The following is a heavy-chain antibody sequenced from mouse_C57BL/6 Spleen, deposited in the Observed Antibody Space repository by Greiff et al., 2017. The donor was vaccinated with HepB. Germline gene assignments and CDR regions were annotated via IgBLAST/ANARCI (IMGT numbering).Heavy chain of an antibody. D-gene: IGHD1-1*01. V-gene: IGHV1-55*01. Sequence: VQLQQPGAELVKPGASVKMSCKASGYTFTSYWITWVKQRPGQGLEWIGDIYPGSGSTNYNEKFKSKATLTVDTSSSTASMQLSSLTSEDSAVYYCARPYYYGSSYVGTFYFDYWGQGTTLTVSS. CDR2: IYPGSGST. J-gene: IGHJ2*01. CDR1: GYTFTSYW. CDR3: ARPYYYGSSYVGTFYFDY.